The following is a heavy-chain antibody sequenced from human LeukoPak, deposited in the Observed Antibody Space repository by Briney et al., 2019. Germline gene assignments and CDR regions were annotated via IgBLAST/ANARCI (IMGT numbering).Heavy chain of an antibody. CDR3: ARRVTYSYGSDY. CDR1: GGSFSGYY. CDR2: INHSGST. J-gene: IGHJ4*02. Sequence: SETLSLTCAVYGGSFSGYYWSWIRQPPGKGLEWIGEINHSGSTNYNPSLKSRVTISVDTSKNQFSLKLSSVTAADTAVYYCARRVTYSYGSDYWGQGTLVTVSS. D-gene: IGHD5-18*01. V-gene: IGHV4-34*01.